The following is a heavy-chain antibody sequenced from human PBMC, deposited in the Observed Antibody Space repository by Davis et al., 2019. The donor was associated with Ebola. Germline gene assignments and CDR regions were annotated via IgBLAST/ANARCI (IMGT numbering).Heavy chain of an antibody. Sequence: GESLKISCKGSGYSVTSKWIGWVRQMPGKGLEWMGIIYPGDSDTRYSPSFQGQVTISADKSISTAYLQWSSLKASDTAMYYCARWGRLSYYGMDVWGQGTTVTVSS. CDR3: ARWGRLSYYGMDV. V-gene: IGHV5-51*01. D-gene: IGHD3-16*01. CDR1: GYSVTSKW. CDR2: IYPGDSDT. J-gene: IGHJ6*02.